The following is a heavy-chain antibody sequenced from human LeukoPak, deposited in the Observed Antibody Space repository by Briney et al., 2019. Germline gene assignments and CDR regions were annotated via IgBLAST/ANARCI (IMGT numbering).Heavy chain of an antibody. CDR3: ARVPGGTSPYYFDY. J-gene: IGHJ4*02. D-gene: IGHD2-2*01. V-gene: IGHV3-21*01. CDR1: GFTFSSYS. CDR2: ISSSSYI. Sequence: GGSLRLSCAASGFTFSSYSMNWVRQAPGKGLEWVSSISSSSYIYYADSVKGRFTISRDNAKNSLYLLMNSLRAEDTAVYYCARVPGGTSPYYFDYWGQGTLVTVSS.